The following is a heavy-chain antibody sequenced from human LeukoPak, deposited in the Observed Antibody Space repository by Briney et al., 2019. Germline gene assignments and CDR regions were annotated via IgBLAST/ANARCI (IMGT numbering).Heavy chain of an antibody. Sequence: PSETLSLTCTVSGGSISSYYWSWIRQPPGKGLEWIGYIYYSGSTNYNPSLKSRVTISVDTSKNQFSLKLSSVTAADTAVYYCARGSDYDFWSGYYRGHYFDYWGQGTLVTVSS. CDR2: IYYSGST. CDR1: GGSISSYY. D-gene: IGHD3-3*01. CDR3: ARGSDYDFWSGYYRGHYFDY. V-gene: IGHV4-59*12. J-gene: IGHJ4*02.